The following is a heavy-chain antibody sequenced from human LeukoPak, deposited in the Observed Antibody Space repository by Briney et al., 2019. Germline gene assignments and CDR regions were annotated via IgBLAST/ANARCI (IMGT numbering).Heavy chain of an antibody. V-gene: IGHV3-23*01. CDR1: GFTFSSYA. D-gene: IGHD3-22*01. Sequence: GGSLRLPCAASGFTFSSYAMSWVRQAPGKGLEWVSAISGSGGSTYYADSVKGRFTISRDNSKNTLYLQMNSLRAEDTAVYYCAKMDYYDSSGYPPVDYWGQGTLVTVSS. J-gene: IGHJ4*02. CDR3: AKMDYYDSSGYPPVDY. CDR2: ISGSGGST.